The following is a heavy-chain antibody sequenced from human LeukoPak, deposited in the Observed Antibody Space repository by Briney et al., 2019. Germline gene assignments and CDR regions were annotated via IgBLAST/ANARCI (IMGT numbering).Heavy chain of an antibody. Sequence: SETLSLTCTVSGGSISSYYWSWIRQPPGKGLEWIGYIYCSGSTNYNPSLKSRVTISVDTSKNQFSLKLSSVTAADTAVYYCASVVNSSGWADAFDIWGQGTMVTVSS. V-gene: IGHV4-59*01. CDR2: IYCSGST. J-gene: IGHJ3*02. CDR3: ASVVNSSGWADAFDI. CDR1: GGSISSYY. D-gene: IGHD6-19*01.